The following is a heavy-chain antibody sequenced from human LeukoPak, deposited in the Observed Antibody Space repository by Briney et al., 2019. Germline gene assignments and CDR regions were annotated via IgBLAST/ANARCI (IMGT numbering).Heavy chain of an antibody. V-gene: IGHV3-53*01. CDR1: GFTVSSNY. CDR2: IYSGGST. CDR3: AKEYGSGSNPIVY. Sequence: GGSLRLSCAASGFTVSSNYMSWVRQAPGKGLEWVSVIYSGGSTYYADSVKGRFTISRDNSKNTLFLQMNSLRAEDTAVYYCAKEYGSGSNPIVYWGQGTLVTVSS. D-gene: IGHD3-10*01. J-gene: IGHJ4*02.